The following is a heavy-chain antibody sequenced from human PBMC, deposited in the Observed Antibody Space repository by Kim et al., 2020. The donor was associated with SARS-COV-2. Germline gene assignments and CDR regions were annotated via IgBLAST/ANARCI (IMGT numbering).Heavy chain of an antibody. Sequence: GGSLRLSCAASGFTFSNYDMHWVRQATGKGLEWVSAIGTAGDTYYPGSVKGRFTISRENAKNSLYLQMNSLRAGDTAGYYCARARQQQLDYYYYYYMDV. J-gene: IGHJ6*03. CDR2: IGTAGDT. CDR1: GFTFSNYD. CDR3: ARARQQQLDYYYYYYMDV. V-gene: IGHV3-13*01. D-gene: IGHD6-13*01.